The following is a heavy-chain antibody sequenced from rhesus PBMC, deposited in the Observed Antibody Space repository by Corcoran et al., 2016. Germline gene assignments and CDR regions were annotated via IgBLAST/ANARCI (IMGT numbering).Heavy chain of an antibody. CDR1: GGSISDSYR. CDR2: IYGSSTST. J-gene: IGHJ6*01. V-gene: IGHV4S10*01. Sequence: QVQLQESGPGVVKPSETLSLTCAVSGGSISDSYRWSWIRQPPGKGLEWIGYIYGSSTSTCYNPALKSRVTISTDTSKNQFSLKLSSVTAADTAVYYCARDGYWGDYYNYGLDSWGQGVVVTVSS. D-gene: IGHD3-34*01. CDR3: ARDGYWGDYYNYGLDS.